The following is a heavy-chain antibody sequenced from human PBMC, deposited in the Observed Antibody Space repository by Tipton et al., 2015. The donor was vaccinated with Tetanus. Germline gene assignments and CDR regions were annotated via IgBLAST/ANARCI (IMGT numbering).Heavy chain of an antibody. CDR1: GGSVSRGSYY. CDR2: ILYGAST. D-gene: IGHD3-3*01. V-gene: IGHV4-61*01. Sequence: TLSLTCTIFGGSVSRGSYYWAWIRQPPGKGLEYIGYILYGASTHYKPSLKSRVTLSADPSQNQFSLKPSSVTAADTGVYYCARIHDFLSGHFDFWGPGTLVTVSS. CDR3: ARIHDFLSGHFDF. J-gene: IGHJ4*02.